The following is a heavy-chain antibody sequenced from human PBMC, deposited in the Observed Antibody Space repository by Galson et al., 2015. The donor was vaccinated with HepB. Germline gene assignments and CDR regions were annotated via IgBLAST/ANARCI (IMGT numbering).Heavy chain of an antibody. V-gene: IGHV3-66*01. CDR3: AREQFGETFYLRDPGRRYYYYGMDV. Sequence: SLRLSCAASGFTVSSNYMSWVRQAPGKGLEWVSVIYSGGSTYCADSVKGRFTISRDNSKNTLYLQMNSLRAEDTAVYYCAREQFGETFYLRDPGRRYYYYGMDVWGQGTTVTVSS. CDR2: IYSGGST. J-gene: IGHJ6*02. CDR1: GFTVSSNY. D-gene: IGHD3-10*01.